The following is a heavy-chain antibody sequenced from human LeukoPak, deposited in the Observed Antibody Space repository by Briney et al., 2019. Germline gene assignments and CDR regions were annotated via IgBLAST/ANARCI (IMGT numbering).Heavy chain of an antibody. CDR2: IYWDDDK. CDR1: GFSLSTSGVG. D-gene: IGHD3-3*01. CDR3: AHSAWHDFWRASLNWFDP. Sequence: SGPTLVKPTQTLTLTCTFSGFSLSTSGVGVGWIRQPPGKALEWLALIYWDDDKRYSPSLKSRLTITKDTSKNQVVLTMTNMDPVDTATYYCAHSAWHDFWRASLNWFDPWGQGTLVTVSS. J-gene: IGHJ5*02. V-gene: IGHV2-5*02.